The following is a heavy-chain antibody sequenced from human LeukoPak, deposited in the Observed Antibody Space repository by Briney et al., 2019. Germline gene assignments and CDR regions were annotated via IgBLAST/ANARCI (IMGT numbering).Heavy chain of an antibody. CDR1: GYSISSGYY. J-gene: IGHJ3*02. CDR2: IYHSGST. V-gene: IGHV4-38-2*02. D-gene: IGHD1-26*01. CDR3: ARDFRGEWELLRHAFDI. Sequence: SETLSLTCTVSGYSISSGYYWGWIRQPPGKGLEWIGSIYHSGSTYYNPSLKSRVTISVDTSKNQFSLKLSSVTVADTAVYYCARDFRGEWELLRHAFDIWGQGTMVTVSS.